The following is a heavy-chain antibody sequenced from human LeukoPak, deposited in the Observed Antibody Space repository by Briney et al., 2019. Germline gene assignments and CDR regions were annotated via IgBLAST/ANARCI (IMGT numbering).Heavy chain of an antibody. V-gene: IGHV1-18*01. J-gene: IGHJ6*02. CDR2: ISAYNGNT. CDR1: GYTFTSYG. CDR3: ARDRSGWYPGGMDV. D-gene: IGHD6-19*01. Sequence: ASVKVSCKASGYTFTSYGISWVRQAPGQGLEWMGWISAYNGNTNYAQKLQGRVTMTTDTSTSTAYMELRSLRSDDTAVYYYARDRSGWYPGGMDVWGQGTTVTVSS.